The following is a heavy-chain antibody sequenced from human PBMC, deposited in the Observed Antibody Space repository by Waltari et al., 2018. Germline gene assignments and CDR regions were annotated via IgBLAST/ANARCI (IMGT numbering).Heavy chain of an antibody. D-gene: IGHD4-17*01. V-gene: IGHV1-69-2*01. Sequence: EVQLVQSGAEVKKPGATVKISCKASGYTFTDYYMHWVQQAPGKGLEWMGRVVSDDGATIYAEQFQGRVTITADTSIDTAYMEPSILRAEDTAVYYCARVVTTYLDYFQHWGQVTLVTVSS. J-gene: IGHJ1*01. CDR2: VVSDDGAT. CDR3: ARVVTTYLDYFQH. CDR1: GYTFTDYY.